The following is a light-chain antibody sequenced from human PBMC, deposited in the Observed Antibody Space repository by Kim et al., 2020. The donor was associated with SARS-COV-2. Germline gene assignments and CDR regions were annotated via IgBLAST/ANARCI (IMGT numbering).Light chain of an antibody. CDR1: TGAVTSGYY. V-gene: IGLV7-43*01. J-gene: IGLJ3*02. Sequence: QTVVTQEPSLTVSPGGTVTLTCASNTGAVTSGYYPNWFQLKPGQAPRSMIHTASGRHSWTPARFSGSLLVGKAALTLSGVQPEDEAEYYCLLYYGGVWVFGGGTQLTVL. CDR2: TAS. CDR3: LLYYGGVWV.